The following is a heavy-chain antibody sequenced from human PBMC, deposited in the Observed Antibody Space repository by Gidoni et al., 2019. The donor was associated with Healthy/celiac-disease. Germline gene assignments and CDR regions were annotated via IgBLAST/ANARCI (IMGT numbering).Heavy chain of an antibody. CDR2: INHSGST. Sequence: QVQLQQWGAGLLKPSETLSLTCAVYGGSFSGYYWSWIRQPPGKGLEWIGEINHSGSTNYNPSLKSRVTISVDTSKNQFSLKLSSVTAADTAVYYCARQSGYSSSWFRASKYFQHWGQGTLVTVSS. CDR3: ARQSGYSSSWFRASKYFQH. V-gene: IGHV4-34*01. CDR1: GGSFSGYY. J-gene: IGHJ1*01. D-gene: IGHD6-13*01.